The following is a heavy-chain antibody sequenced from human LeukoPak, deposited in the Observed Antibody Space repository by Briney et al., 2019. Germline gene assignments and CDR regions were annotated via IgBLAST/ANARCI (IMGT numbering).Heavy chain of an antibody. CDR2: IYTSGST. CDR1: GGSISSGSYY. J-gene: IGHJ4*02. Sequence: SQTLSLTCTVSGGSISSGSYYWSWIRQPAGKGLEWIGRIYTSGSTNYNPSLKSRVTISVDTSKNQFSLKLSSVTAADTAVYYCARATDTAMASYYFDYWGQGTLVTVSS. V-gene: IGHV4-61*02. D-gene: IGHD5-18*01. CDR3: ARATDTAMASYYFDY.